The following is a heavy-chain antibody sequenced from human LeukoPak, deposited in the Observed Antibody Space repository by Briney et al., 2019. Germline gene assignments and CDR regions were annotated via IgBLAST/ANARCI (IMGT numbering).Heavy chain of an antibody. J-gene: IGHJ4*02. V-gene: IGHV4-30-4*01. D-gene: IGHD1-1*01. CDR1: GGPISSGDYY. CDR2: IYYSGST. Sequence: PSQTLSLTCTVSGGPISSGDYYWSWIRQPPGKGLEWIGYIYYSGSTYYNPSLKSRVTISIDTSKNQFSLKLSSVTAADTAVYYCARDRVRGNANPHFDYWGQGTLVTVSS. CDR3: ARDRVRGNANPHFDY.